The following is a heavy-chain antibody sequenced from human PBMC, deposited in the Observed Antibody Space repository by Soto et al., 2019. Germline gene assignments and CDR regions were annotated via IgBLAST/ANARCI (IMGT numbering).Heavy chain of an antibody. CDR2: ISSSGSTI. CDR3: AREDCSSTSCYGGAFDY. V-gene: IGHV3-11*01. J-gene: IGHJ4*01. Sequence: QVQLVESGGGLVKPGGSLRLSCAASGFTFSDYYMSLIRQAPGKGLEWVSYISSSGSTIYYADSVKGRFTISRDNAKNSLYLQMNSRRAEDTAVYYCAREDCSSTSCYGGAFDYWGHGTLVTVSS. D-gene: IGHD2-2*01. CDR1: GFTFSDYY.